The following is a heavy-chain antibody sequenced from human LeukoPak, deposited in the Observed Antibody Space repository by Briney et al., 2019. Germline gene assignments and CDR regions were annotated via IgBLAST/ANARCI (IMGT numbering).Heavy chain of an antibody. CDR1: GFTFSSYA. D-gene: IGHD4-17*01. CDR3: ARDGSAVGDYTLTADY. V-gene: IGHV3-23*01. J-gene: IGHJ4*02. CDR2: ISGSGGST. Sequence: GGSLRLSCAASGFTFSSYAMSWVRQAPGKGLEWVSAISGSGGSTYYADSVKGRFTISRDNSKNTLYLQMNSLRAEDTAVYYCARDGSAVGDYTLTADYWGQGTLVTVSS.